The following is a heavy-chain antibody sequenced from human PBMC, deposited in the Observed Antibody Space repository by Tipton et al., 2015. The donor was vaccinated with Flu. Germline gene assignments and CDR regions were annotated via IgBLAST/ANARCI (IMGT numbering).Heavy chain of an antibody. J-gene: IGHJ4*02. V-gene: IGHV3-15*01. CDR3: TAGVGATDHDY. CDR2: IKSKTDGGTR. D-gene: IGHD1-26*01. CDR1: GFTFSKAW. Sequence: SLRLSCVASGFTFSKAWMSWVRQAPGKGLEWVGRIKSKTDGGTRDFPAPVKGRFAISRDDSKNTLYLQMDGLKTEDTAVYYCTAGVGATDHDYWGQGTLVTVSS.